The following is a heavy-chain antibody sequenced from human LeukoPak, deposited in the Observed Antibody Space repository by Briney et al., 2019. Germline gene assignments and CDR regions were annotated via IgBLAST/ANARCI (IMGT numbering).Heavy chain of an antibody. Sequence: SQTLSLTCALSGDSVSSSSVAWNWVRQSPSRGLEWLGRTYYRFNLGNNYAVSMRSLITIDPDTSKNQFSLQLGSVTPEDTAVYYCARSRGGNEAFDVWGQGTMVTVSS. CDR3: ARSRGGNEAFDV. J-gene: IGHJ3*01. V-gene: IGHV6-1*01. D-gene: IGHD2-15*01. CDR1: GDSVSSSSVA. CDR2: TYYRFNLGN.